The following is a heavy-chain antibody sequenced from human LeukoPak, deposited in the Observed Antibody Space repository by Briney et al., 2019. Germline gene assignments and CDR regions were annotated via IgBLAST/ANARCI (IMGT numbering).Heavy chain of an antibody. V-gene: IGHV4-34*01. CDR3: ARVSILYYFDY. CDR1: GGSFSGYY. Sequence: SETLSLTCAVYGGSFSGYYWSWIRQPPGKGLEWIGEINHSGSTNYNPSLKSRVTISVDTSKNQFSLKLSSVTAADTAVYYCARVSILYYFDYWGQGTLVTVSS. D-gene: IGHD3-3*01. J-gene: IGHJ4*02. CDR2: INHSGST.